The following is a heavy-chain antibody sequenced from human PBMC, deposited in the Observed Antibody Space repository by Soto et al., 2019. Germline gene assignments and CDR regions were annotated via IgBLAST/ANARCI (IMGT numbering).Heavy chain of an antibody. CDR2: IKSETDGGTT. Sequence: EVQLVESGGGVVKPGGSLRLSCAASGFPFNNAWMSWVRQAPGGGLEWVARIKSETDGGTTDYAAPVEGRFTISRDDPSNTLDLQMNSLKTEDTAVYYCTPYDYIWGHHRYRSAYWGQGTLVTVSS. CDR1: GFPFNNAW. J-gene: IGHJ4*02. D-gene: IGHD3-16*02. CDR3: TPYDYIWGHHRYRSAY. V-gene: IGHV3-15*01.